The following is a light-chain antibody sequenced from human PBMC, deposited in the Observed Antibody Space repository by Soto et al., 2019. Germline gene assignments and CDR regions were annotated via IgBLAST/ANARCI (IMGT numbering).Light chain of an antibody. CDR1: QGISSY. J-gene: IGKJ1*01. CDR3: QQYYSYPWT. Sequence: AIRMTQSPSSLSASTGDRFTITCRAIQGISSYLAWYQQKPGKAPKLLIYAASTLQSGVPSRFSGSGSGTDFTLTISCLQSEDFATYYCQQYYSYPWTFGQGTKVDIK. CDR2: AAS. V-gene: IGKV1-8*01.